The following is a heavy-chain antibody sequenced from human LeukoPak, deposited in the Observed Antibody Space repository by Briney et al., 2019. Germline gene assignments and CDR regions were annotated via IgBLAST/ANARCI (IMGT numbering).Heavy chain of an antibody. J-gene: IGHJ4*02. V-gene: IGHV4-59*01. CDR2: IYYSGST. CDR1: GGSISRYY. D-gene: IGHD3-3*01. Sequence: SETLSLTCTVSGGSISRYYWSWIRQPPGKGLEWIGYIYYSGSTNYNPSLKSRATISVDTSKIQLSLKLSSVTAADTAVYYCARTSTADSWSGTYDYWGQGTLVTVSS. CDR3: ARTSTADSWSGTYDY.